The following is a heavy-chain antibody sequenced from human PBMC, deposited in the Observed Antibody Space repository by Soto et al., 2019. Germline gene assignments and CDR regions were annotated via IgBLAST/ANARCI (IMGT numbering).Heavy chain of an antibody. CDR2: ITTFNGTT. V-gene: IGHV1-69*13. D-gene: IGHD4-17*01. Sequence: SVKVSCKASNYTFINFGISWVRQAPGQGLEWMGWITTFNGTTNYAQKFQGRVTITADESTSTAYMELSSLRSEDTAVYYCARIDYGDYYTWFAPWGQGTLVTVSS. CDR1: NYTFINFG. CDR3: ARIDYGDYYTWFAP. J-gene: IGHJ5*02.